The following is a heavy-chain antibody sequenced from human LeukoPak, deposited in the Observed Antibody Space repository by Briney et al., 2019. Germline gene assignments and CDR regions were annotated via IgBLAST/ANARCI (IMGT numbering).Heavy chain of an antibody. J-gene: IGHJ6*03. CDR2: IKGDGRET. V-gene: IGHV3-7*01. CDR3: VRPMEMAATPYYYYYMDV. CDR1: GFSFSSDW. D-gene: IGHD5-24*01. Sequence: GGSLRLSCVASGFSFSSDWMTWVRQVPGKGLEWVTNIKGDGRETYYVDSVKGRFSVFRDNAKNSLFLQMNSLRAEDTAVYYCVRPMEMAATPYYYYYMDVWGKGTTVTVSS.